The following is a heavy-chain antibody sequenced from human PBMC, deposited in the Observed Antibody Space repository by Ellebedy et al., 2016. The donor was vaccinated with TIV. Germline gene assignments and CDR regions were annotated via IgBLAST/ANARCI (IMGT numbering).Heavy chain of an antibody. CDR3: ARHSLENTSSGYYYF. CDR2: IYYRGST. J-gene: IGHJ4*02. V-gene: IGHV4-59*02. CDR1: GASVTGDY. Sequence: MPSETLSLTCSVSGASVTGDYWSWVRQAPGKGLEWVGYIYYRGSTNYNPSLKARVTISIDAAKNQLSLTLTSVTAADTAMYFCARHSLENTSSGYYYFWGRGTLVSV. D-gene: IGHD3-22*01.